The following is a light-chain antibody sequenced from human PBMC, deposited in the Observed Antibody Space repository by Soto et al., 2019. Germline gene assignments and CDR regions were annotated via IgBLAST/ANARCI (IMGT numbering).Light chain of an antibody. CDR2: EVS. CDR1: SSDIGGYKH. V-gene: IGLV2-14*01. J-gene: IGLJ1*01. CDR3: SSYTTSSTQA. Sequence: QSALTQPASVSGSPGQSITISCTGTSSDIGGYKHVSWYQQHPGKAPKLMIYEVSNRPSGVSNRFSGSKSGNTASLTISGLQAEDEADYYCSSYTTSSTQAFGTGTKVTVL.